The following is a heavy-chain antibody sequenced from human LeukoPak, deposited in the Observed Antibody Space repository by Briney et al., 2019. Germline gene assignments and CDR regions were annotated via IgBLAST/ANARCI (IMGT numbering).Heavy chain of an antibody. CDR2: INWNGGTT. CDR3: TKSSPLWPPDYFDY. D-gene: IGHD5-18*01. V-gene: IGHV3-20*04. CDR1: GFTFDDYA. Sequence: GESLRLSCAASGFTFDDYAMTWVRQAPGKGLEWVSGINWNGGTTGYVDSVKGRFTISRDNAKNSLYLQMNSLRAEDTALYYCTKSSPLWPPDYFDYWGQGTLVTVSS. J-gene: IGHJ4*02.